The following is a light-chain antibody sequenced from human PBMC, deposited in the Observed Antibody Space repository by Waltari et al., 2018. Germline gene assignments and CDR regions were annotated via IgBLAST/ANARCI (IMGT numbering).Light chain of an antibody. Sequence: IVLTQSPATLSLFPGERATLSCRASQSVRSYFAWYQQKPGQAPRLLIYDTSYRATGVPVRFSGSGSGTDYTLTICSLEPEDFAVYYCQHRSVWPLTFGGGTNVEMK. CDR2: DTS. V-gene: IGKV3-11*01. CDR1: QSVRSY. J-gene: IGKJ4*01. CDR3: QHRSVWPLT.